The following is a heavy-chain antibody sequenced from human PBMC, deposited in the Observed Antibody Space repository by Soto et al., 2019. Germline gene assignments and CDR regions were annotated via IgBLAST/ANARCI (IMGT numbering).Heavy chain of an antibody. CDR3: ARRPTEHYYYYMDV. CDR2: IYHSGST. J-gene: IGHJ6*03. Sequence: QVQLQESGPGLVKPSGTLSLTCAVSSGSISSSNWWSWVRQPPGKGLEWIGGIYHSGSTNYNPSLKSRVTISVDKSKNQFSLKLSSVTAADTAVYYCARRPTEHYYYYMDVWGKGTTVTVSS. V-gene: IGHV4-4*02. CDR1: SGSISSSNW. D-gene: IGHD4-4*01.